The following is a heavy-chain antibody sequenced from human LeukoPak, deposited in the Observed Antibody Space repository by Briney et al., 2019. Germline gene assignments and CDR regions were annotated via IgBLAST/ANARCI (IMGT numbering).Heavy chain of an antibody. V-gene: IGHV3-23*01. CDR2: ISGSGGST. CDR3: STSPSFGSSWYQFNY. CDR1: GFTFSGYA. Sequence: PGGSLRLSCAASGFTFSGYAMSWVRQAPGKGLEWVSAISGSGGSTYYADSVKGRFTISRDNSKNTLYLQMNSLRAEDTAVYYCSTSPSFGSSWYQFNYWGQGTLVTVSS. J-gene: IGHJ4*02. D-gene: IGHD6-13*01.